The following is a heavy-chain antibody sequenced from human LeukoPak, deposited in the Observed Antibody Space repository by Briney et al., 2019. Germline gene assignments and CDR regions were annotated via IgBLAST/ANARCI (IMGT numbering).Heavy chain of an antibody. V-gene: IGHV3-7*01. CDR1: GFTFSSYW. CDR2: IKQDGSEK. CDR3: ARVDSVYAIVVAVDY. Sequence: GGSLRLSCAASGFTFSSYWMSWVRQAPGKGLEWVANIKQDGSEKYYVDSVKGRFTISRDNAKNSLYLQMNSLRAEDTAVYYCARVDSVYAIVVAVDYWGQGTLVTVSS. J-gene: IGHJ4*02. D-gene: IGHD2-8*01.